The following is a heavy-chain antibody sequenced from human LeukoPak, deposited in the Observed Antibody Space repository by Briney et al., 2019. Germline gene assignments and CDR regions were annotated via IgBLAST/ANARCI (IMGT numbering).Heavy chain of an antibody. D-gene: IGHD3-16*01. Sequence: PSETLSLTCAVYGGSFSGYYCNWIRQSPGKGLEWIGEINHSGSTNYNPSLKSRVTISLDTSKNQFSLKLSSVTAADTAVYYCAVDISGGVYWGQGTLVTVSS. V-gene: IGHV4-34*01. CDR1: GGSFSGYY. CDR3: AVDISGGVY. CDR2: INHSGST. J-gene: IGHJ4*02.